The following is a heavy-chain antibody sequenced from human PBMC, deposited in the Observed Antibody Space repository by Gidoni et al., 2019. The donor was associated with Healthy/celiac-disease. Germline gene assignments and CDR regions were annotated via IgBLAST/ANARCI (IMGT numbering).Heavy chain of an antibody. J-gene: IGHJ4*02. V-gene: IGHV3-21*01. Sequence: EVQLVESGGGLVKPGGSLRRSCAAYGFTFSSYSMNWVRQDPGKGLEWVSSISSSSSYIYNADSVKGRFTISRDNAKNSLYLQMNSLRAEDTAVYYCARSIAAADSFDYWGQGTLVTVSS. CDR3: ARSIAAADSFDY. CDR2: ISSSSSYI. D-gene: IGHD6-13*01. CDR1: GFTFSSYS.